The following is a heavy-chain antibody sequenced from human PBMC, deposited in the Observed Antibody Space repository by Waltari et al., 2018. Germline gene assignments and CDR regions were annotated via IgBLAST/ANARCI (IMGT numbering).Heavy chain of an antibody. CDR2: IDWDDDK. CDR1: GFSLSTSGMR. D-gene: IGHD6-13*01. V-gene: IGHV2-70*04. J-gene: IGHJ3*02. CDR3: ARNVHNRSVYSSSWYDDAFDI. Sequence: QVTLKESGPALVKPTQTLTLTCTFAGFSLSTSGMRVSWIRQPPGKAMEWLARIDWDDDKFYSTSLKTRLTISKDTSKNQVVLTMTNMDPVDTATYYCARNVHNRSVYSSSWYDDAFDIWGQGTMVTVSS.